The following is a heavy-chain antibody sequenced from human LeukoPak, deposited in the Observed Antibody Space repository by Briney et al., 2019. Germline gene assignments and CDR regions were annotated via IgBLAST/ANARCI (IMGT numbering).Heavy chain of an antibody. V-gene: IGHV4-30-4*08. D-gene: IGHD1-20*01. CDR3: VRDRPNWRSEFWFFDF. J-gene: IGHJ2*01. CDR1: GGSMNSGDYY. Sequence: SQTLSLTCSVSGGSMNSGDYYWNWIRQPPGKGLEWIGCIYSNGSTFYKPSLKSRLTISMDTSKNQFSLNLRSVTAADTAVYYCVRDRPNWRSEFWFFDFWGRGTLVAVST. CDR2: IYSNGST.